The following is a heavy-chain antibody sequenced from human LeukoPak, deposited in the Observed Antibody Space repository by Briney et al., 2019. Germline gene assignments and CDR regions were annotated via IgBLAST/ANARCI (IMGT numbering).Heavy chain of an antibody. J-gene: IGHJ6*02. V-gene: IGHV3-21*05. CDR3: ARDRRGGWSKTSQPRTGMDV. Sequence: GGSLRLSCAASGFTFSSYEMNWVRQAPGKGLEWVSYISSSSSYIYYADSVKGRFTISRDNAKNSLYLQMNSLRAEDTAVYYCARDRRGGWSKTSQPRTGMDVWGQGTTVTVSS. CDR2: ISSSSSYI. D-gene: IGHD6-19*01. CDR1: GFTFSSYE.